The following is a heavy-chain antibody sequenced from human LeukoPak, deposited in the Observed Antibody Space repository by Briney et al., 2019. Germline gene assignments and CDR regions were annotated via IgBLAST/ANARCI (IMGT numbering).Heavy chain of an antibody. CDR1: AFTFSDYY. V-gene: IGHV3-11*01. CDR2: IGSGGSTK. J-gene: IGHJ4*02. CDR3: AKALDSGALPRGASYFAY. Sequence: PGGSLRLSCAASAFTFSDYYMSWIRQAPGKGLEWVSYIGSGGSTKYYADSVKGRFTISRDNAKNSLYLQMNSLRAEDTAVYYCAKALDSGALPRGASYFAYWGQGTLVTVSS. D-gene: IGHD2-15*01.